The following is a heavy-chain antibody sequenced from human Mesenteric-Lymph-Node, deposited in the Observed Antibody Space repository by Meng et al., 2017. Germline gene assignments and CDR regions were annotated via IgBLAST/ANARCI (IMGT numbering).Heavy chain of an antibody. J-gene: IGHJ4*02. CDR2: IYYSGST. CDR1: GGSISSRSDY. D-gene: IGHD3-22*01. CDR3: AREGTYYYDSSSYYVRWNFDY. V-gene: IGHV4-39*07. Sequence: SETLSLTCTVSGGSISSRSDYWGWIRQPPGKGLEWIGSIYYSGSTYYNPSLKSRVTISVDTSKNQFSLGLSSVTAADTAVYYCAREGTYYYDSSSYYVRWNFDYWGQGTLVTVSS.